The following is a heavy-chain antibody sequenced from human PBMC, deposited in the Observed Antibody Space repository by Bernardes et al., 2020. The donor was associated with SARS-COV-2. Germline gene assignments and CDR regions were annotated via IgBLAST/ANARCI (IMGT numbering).Heavy chain of an antibody. CDR1: GYTFTSYH. CDR2: INPSGGST. CDR3: ARAGSPWWFDP. V-gene: IGHV1-46*03. Sequence: ASVKVSCKASGYTFTSYHMHWVRQAPGQGLEWMGIINPSGGSTSYAQKFQGRVTMTRDTSTSTVYMELSSLRSEDTAVYYCARAGSPWWFDPWGQGTLVTVSS. J-gene: IGHJ5*02.